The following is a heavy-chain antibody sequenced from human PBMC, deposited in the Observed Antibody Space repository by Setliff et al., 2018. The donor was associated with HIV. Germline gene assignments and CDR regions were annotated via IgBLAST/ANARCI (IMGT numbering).Heavy chain of an antibody. D-gene: IGHD3-16*01. V-gene: IGHV4-59*01. CDR1: GGSISSYY. Sequence: SETLSLTCTVSGGSISSYYWSWIRQPPGKGLEWIGYIYYSGSTNYNPSLKSRVTISVGTSKYQFSLTLRSVTAADTAVYYCARDPGSSFYNYKFLDTWGKGTTVTVSS. J-gene: IGHJ6*04. CDR3: ARDPGSSFYNYKFLDT. CDR2: IYYSGST.